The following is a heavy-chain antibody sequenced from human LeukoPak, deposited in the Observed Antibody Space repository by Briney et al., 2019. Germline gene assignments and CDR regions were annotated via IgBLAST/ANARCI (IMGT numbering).Heavy chain of an antibody. CDR2: TYYRSKWYT. CDR3: ARGAVAHFDY. J-gene: IGHJ4*02. V-gene: IGHV6-1*01. Sequence: SQTLSLTCAISGDSVSSNSAAWNWIRQSPWRGLGWLGRTYYRSKWYTDYAVSVKSRIIINSDTSKNQFSLQLNSVTPEDTAVYYCARGAVAHFDYWGQGTLVTVSS. CDR1: GDSVSSNSAA. D-gene: IGHD6-19*01.